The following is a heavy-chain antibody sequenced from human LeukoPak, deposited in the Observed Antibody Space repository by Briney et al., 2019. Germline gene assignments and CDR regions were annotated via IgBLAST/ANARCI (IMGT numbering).Heavy chain of an antibody. CDR2: ISAYNGNT. V-gene: IGHV1-18*01. CDR3: ARGGRYYDSSGYSQPNDY. Sequence: ASVKVSCKASGYTFTSYGISWVRQAPGQGLEWMGWISAYNGNTNYAQKLQGRVTMTTDTSTSTAYMELRSLRSDDTAVYYCARGGRYYDSSGYSQPNDYWGQGTLVTVSS. J-gene: IGHJ4*02. D-gene: IGHD3-22*01. CDR1: GYTFTSYG.